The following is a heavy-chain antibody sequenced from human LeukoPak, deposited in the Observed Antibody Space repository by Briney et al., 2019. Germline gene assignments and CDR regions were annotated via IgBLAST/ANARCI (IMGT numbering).Heavy chain of an antibody. CDR1: GASISRGSW. CDR3: ARNGGHNQEH. V-gene: IGHV4-4*02. CDR2: FSHRGRT. J-gene: IGHJ4*02. D-gene: IGHD1-1*01. Sequence: SGTLSLTCDVSGASISRGSWWSWVRQPPGKGLEWIGEFSHRGRTHFNPSLKSRVTISVDKSRNQFSLNLISVTAADTAVYFCARNGGHNQEHWGQGTLVTVS.